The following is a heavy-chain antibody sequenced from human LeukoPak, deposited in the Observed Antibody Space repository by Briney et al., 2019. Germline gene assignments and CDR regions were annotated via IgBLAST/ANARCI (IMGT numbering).Heavy chain of an antibody. D-gene: IGHD5-24*01. CDR3: ARGRDRSKAGDH. CDR1: GGSCSDYY. CDR2: IHPYGDF. Sequence: SETLSLTCAVHGGSCSDYYCSWIRHPPGKGLEWIGEIHPYGDFYYSPSLRSRLTISIDTSKTQFSLRLTSVTAADTAFYYCARGRDRSKAGDHWGQGSLVTVSS. V-gene: IGHV4-34*01. J-gene: IGHJ4*02.